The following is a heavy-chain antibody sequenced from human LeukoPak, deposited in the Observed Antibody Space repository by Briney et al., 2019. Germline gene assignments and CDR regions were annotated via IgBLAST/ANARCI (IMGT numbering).Heavy chain of an antibody. CDR1: GGSFSGYY. J-gene: IGHJ4*02. V-gene: IGHV4-34*01. Sequence: SETLSLTCAVYGGSFSGYYWSWIRQPPGKGLEWIGEINHSGSTNYNPSLKSRVTISVDTSKNQFSLKLSSLTAAATAVYYCARASLTVTTFRFDYWGQGTLVTVSS. D-gene: IGHD4-17*01. CDR2: INHSGST. CDR3: ARASLTVTTFRFDY.